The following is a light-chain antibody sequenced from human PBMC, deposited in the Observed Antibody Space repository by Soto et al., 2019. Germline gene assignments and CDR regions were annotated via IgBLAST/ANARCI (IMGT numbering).Light chain of an antibody. J-gene: IGKJ4*02. CDR1: QSISTY. Sequence: EVVLTQSPATLSLSPGERATLSCTASQSISTYLTWYQHKPGQAPRLLIYDASRRAPGIPARFSGSGSGTDFTLTSSRLEPEDFAVYYCQQRRHWPPLPFGGGNKVDIK. CDR3: QQRRHWPPLP. CDR2: DAS. V-gene: IGKV3-11*01.